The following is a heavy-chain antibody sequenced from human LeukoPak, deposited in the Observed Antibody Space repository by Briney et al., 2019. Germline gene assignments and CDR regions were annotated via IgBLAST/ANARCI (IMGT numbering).Heavy chain of an antibody. J-gene: IGHJ4*02. V-gene: IGHV5-51*01. Sequence: GEALKISCKGSGYSFTSYWIGGVGELAGEGLGWMGIIYPGDSDTRYSPSFQGQVTISADKSISTAYLQWSSLKASDTAMYYCARREDSSGWYLDYWGQGTLVTVSS. CDR3: ARREDSSGWYLDY. CDR2: IYPGDSDT. CDR1: GYSFTSYW. D-gene: IGHD6-19*01.